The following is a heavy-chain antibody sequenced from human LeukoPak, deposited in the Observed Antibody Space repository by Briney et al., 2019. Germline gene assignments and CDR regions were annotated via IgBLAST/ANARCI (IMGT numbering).Heavy chain of an antibody. Sequence: KAGGSLRLSCAASGFTFSSYSMNWVRQAPGKGLEWVSSISSSSSYIYYADSVKGRFTISRDNAKNSLYLQMNSLRAEDTAVYYCARGGSSWYSDSSIGYYFDYWGQGTLVTVSS. CDR1: GFTFSSYS. V-gene: IGHV3-21*01. D-gene: IGHD6-13*01. CDR3: ARGGSSWYSDSSIGYYFDY. J-gene: IGHJ4*02. CDR2: ISSSSSYI.